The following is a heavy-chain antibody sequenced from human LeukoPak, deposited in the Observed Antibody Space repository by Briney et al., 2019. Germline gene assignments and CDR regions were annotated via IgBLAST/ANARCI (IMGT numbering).Heavy chain of an antibody. V-gene: IGHV1-2*02. CDR2: INPNSGGT. CDR3: ARDRGSGYSGYESYYYYYMDV. CDR1: GYTFTGYY. J-gene: IGHJ6*03. D-gene: IGHD5-12*01. Sequence: GASVKVSCKASGYTFTGYYMHWVRQAPGQGLEWMGWINPNSGGTNYAQKFQGRVTMTRDTSISTAYMELSRLRSDDTAVYYCARDRGSGYSGYESYYYYYMDVWGKGTTVTVSS.